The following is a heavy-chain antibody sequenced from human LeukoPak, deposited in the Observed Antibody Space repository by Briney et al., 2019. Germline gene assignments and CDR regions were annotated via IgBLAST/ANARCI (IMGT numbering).Heavy chain of an antibody. J-gene: IGHJ4*02. V-gene: IGHV3-30*18. CDR1: GCTFSSCG. Sequence: GGSLRLSCAASGCTFSSCGMHWVRQAPGKGLEWVAVISYDGSNKYYADSVRGRFTISRDNSKNTLYLQMNRLRAEDTAMYYCAKGIHSGYDLDYWGQGTLVTVSS. D-gene: IGHD5-12*01. CDR2: ISYDGSNK. CDR3: AKGIHSGYDLDY.